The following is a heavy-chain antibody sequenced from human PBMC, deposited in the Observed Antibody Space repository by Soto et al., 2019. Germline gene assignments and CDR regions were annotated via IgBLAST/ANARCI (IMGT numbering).Heavy chain of an antibody. J-gene: IGHJ6*02. Sequence: GGSLRLSCAASGFTFSRYAMNWVRQAPGRGLQWISGISVSGDNTSYVESVRGRFTVYRDNPKNTLYLQMNNLRAKDTALYYCAKDGKMRTKVWFPAGYGMDVWGQGTTVTVSS. CDR1: GFTFSRYA. CDR2: ISVSGDNT. D-gene: IGHD3-10*01. V-gene: IGHV3-23*01. CDR3: AKDGKMRTKVWFPAGYGMDV.